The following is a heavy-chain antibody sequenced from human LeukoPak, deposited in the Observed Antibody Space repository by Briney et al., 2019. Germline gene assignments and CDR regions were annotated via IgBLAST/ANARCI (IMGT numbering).Heavy chain of an antibody. D-gene: IGHD6-19*01. J-gene: IGHJ3*02. CDR2: ISSSSSYI. CDR1: GFTFSSYS. V-gene: IGHV3-21*01. Sequence: GGSLRLSCAASGFTFSSYSMNWVRQAPGKGLEWVSSISSSSSYIYYADSVKGRFTISRDNAKNSLYLQMSSLRAEDMAVYYCARVSRAVAGNDAFDIWGQGTMVTVSS. CDR3: ARVSRAVAGNDAFDI.